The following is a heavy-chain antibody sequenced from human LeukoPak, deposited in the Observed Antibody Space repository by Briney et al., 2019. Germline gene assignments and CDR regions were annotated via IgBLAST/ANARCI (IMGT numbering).Heavy chain of an antibody. V-gene: IGHV3-9*01. J-gene: IGHJ4*02. CDR2: ISWNSGSI. CDR3: AKGGYSSSWYVGDYLDY. CDR1: GFTFDDYA. D-gene: IGHD6-13*01. Sequence: GRSLRLSCAASGFTFDDYAMHWVRQAPGKGLEWVSGISWNSGSIGYADSVKGRFTISRDNAKNSLYLQMNSLRAEDTALYYCAKGGYSSSWYVGDYLDYWGQGTLVTVSS.